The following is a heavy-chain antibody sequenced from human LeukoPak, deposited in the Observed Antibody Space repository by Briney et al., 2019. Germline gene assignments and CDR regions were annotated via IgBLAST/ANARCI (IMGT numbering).Heavy chain of an antibody. CDR2: IYHSGST. D-gene: IGHD3-9*01. Sequence: PSETLSLTCTVSGGSISSGGYYWSWIRQPPGKGLEWIGYIYHSGSTYYNPSLKSRVTISVDTSKNQFSLKLSSVTAADTAVYYCARHYYDILTGDYWYFDLWGRGTLVTVSS. J-gene: IGHJ2*01. CDR3: ARHYYDILTGDYWYFDL. CDR1: GGSISSGGYY. V-gene: IGHV4-30-2*01.